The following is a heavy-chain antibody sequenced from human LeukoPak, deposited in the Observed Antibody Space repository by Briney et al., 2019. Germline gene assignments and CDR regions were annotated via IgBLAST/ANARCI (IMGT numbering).Heavy chain of an antibody. CDR1: GGTFSSYA. D-gene: IGHD6-6*01. V-gene: IGHV1-69*13. J-gene: IGHJ6*03. CDR3: ARVGEQLATSPSFYYYYMDV. Sequence: ASVKVSCKASGGTFSSYAISWVRQAPGQGLEWMGGIIPIFGTANYAQKFQGRVTITADESTSTAYMELSSLRSEDTAVYYCARVGEQLATSPSFYYYYMDVWGKGTTVTVSS. CDR2: IIPIFGTA.